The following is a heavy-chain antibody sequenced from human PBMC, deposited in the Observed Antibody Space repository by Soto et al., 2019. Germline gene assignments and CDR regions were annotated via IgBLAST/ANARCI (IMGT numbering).Heavy chain of an antibody. CDR1: GFTFSSYA. CDR2: ISGSGGST. J-gene: IGHJ4*02. Sequence: EVQLLESGGGLVQPGGSLRLSCAASGFTFSSYAMSWVRQAPGKGLEWVSAISGSGGSTYYADSVKGRFTISRDNSKNTLYLQMTSLRAEDTAVYYCANCASNYYDIRARGRKDYGGQGTLVTVSS. CDR3: ANCASNYYDIRARGRKDY. D-gene: IGHD3-22*01. V-gene: IGHV3-23*01.